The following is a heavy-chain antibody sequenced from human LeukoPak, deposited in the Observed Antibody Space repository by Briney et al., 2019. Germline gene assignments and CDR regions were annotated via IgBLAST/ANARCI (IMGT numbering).Heavy chain of an antibody. D-gene: IGHD3-10*01. V-gene: IGHV4-59*01. CDR2: IYYSGST. J-gene: IGHJ4*02. CDR1: GGSISSYY. CDR3: ARSGRGNSAGFDC. Sequence: SETLSLTCTVSGGSISSYYWSWIRQPPGKGLEWIGYIYYSGSTNYNPSLKSRGTISVDASNNQFSLKLTSVTAADTAVYYCARSGRGNSAGFDCWGQGTLVTVSS.